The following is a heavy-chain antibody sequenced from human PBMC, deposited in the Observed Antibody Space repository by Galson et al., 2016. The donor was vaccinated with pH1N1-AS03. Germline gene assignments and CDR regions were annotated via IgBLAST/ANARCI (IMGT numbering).Heavy chain of an antibody. D-gene: IGHD1-7*01. CDR1: GFIFNHYA. CDR2: ISYDGRKR. J-gene: IGHJ4*02. Sequence: SLRLSCAASGFIFNHYALHWVRQAPGKGLEWVAVISYDGRKRYYPDSVKGRFTISRDNSKNTLYLQMDSLRAEDTAVYYCARDDFDGNYSLDYWGRGTLITVSS. V-gene: IGHV3-30*04. CDR3: ARDDFDGNYSLDY.